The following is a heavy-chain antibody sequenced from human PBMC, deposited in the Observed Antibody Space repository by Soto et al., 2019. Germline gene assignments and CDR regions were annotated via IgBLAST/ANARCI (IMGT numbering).Heavy chain of an antibody. Sequence: ASVKVSCKASGYTFTDSHIHWVRQASGQRLEWLGWINPKTGATNYPQKFQGRITMTRDTSMSTAYMELTNLTSDDTAVYYCERDPPRYFTSSPEGAGLWGQGTLVAVTA. CDR1: GYTFTDSH. J-gene: IGHJ4*02. D-gene: IGHD2-21*01. CDR2: INPKTGAT. V-gene: IGHV1-2*02. CDR3: ERDPPRYFTSSPEGAGL.